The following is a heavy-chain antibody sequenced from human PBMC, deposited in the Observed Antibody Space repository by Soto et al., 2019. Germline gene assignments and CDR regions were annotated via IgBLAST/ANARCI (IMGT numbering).Heavy chain of an antibody. Sequence: QVQLVESGGGVVQPGRSLRLSCAASGFTFSDYGIHWVGQAPGKGLEWVGVMSYDGSAKYSSDSVKGRFTISRDISKNTLYLQGKSLRTEDTAVYYCAKEDIVVVPNGDYYNYMDVWGKGTTVTVSS. V-gene: IGHV3-30*18. D-gene: IGHD2-2*01. CDR2: MSYDGSAK. CDR1: GFTFSDYG. CDR3: AKEDIVVVPNGDYYNYMDV. J-gene: IGHJ6*03.